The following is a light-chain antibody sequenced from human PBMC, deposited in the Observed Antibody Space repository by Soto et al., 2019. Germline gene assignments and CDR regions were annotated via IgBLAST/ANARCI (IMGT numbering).Light chain of an antibody. V-gene: IGKV1-5*03. CDR2: RSS. Sequence: DIQMTQSPSTLSASVGDRVTITCRASQTISNYWTWYQQRPGKAPKLLIYRSSILQNGVPSRFSGSGSGTEFPLTISSLQPDEVATYYCQQYYIYATFGQGTRVEI. J-gene: IGKJ1*01. CDR1: QTISNY. CDR3: QQYYIYAT.